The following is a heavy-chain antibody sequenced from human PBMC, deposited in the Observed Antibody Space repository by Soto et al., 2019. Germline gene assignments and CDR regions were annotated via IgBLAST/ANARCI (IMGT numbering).Heavy chain of an antibody. CDR3: ARGEMIVVVMPDY. J-gene: IGHJ4*02. D-gene: IGHD3-22*01. CDR2: INSDGSST. Sequence: GGSLRLSCAASGFTFSSYWMHWVRQAPGKGLVWVSRINSDGSSTSYADSVKGRFTISRDNAKNTLYLQMNSLRAEDTAVYYCARGEMIVVVMPDYWGQGALVTVSS. V-gene: IGHV3-74*01. CDR1: GFTFSSYW.